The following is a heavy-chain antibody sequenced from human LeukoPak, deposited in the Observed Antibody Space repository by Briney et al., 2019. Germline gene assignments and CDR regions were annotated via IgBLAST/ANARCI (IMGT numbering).Heavy chain of an antibody. CDR1: GFSLSTNGVG. V-gene: IGHV2-5*02. D-gene: IGHD3-3*01. CDR3: AHRTRPRVVSQTHFDS. Sequence: SGPTLVKPTQTLTLTCTFSGFSLSTNGVGVGWIRQPPGKALEWLALIYWDVDKRYSPSLKTRLTVTKDTSKNQVVLTMTNMDPVDTATHYCAHRTRPRVVSQTHFDSWGQGILVTVSS. J-gene: IGHJ4*02. CDR2: IYWDVDK.